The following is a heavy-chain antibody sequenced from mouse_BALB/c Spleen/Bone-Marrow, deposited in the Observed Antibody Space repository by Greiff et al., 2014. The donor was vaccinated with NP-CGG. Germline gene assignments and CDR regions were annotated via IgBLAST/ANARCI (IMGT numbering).Heavy chain of an antibody. CDR2: IWGDGSI. CDR1: GFSLTSYG. J-gene: IGHJ4*01. CDR3: AKQDDYRYDNALDY. V-gene: IGHV2-3*01. D-gene: IGHD2-14*01. Sequence: VNVVESGTGLVAPSQCLSISCTVSGFSLTSYGVSWVRQPPGRGLEWLGVIWGDGSINYHTALITRLSIMKDNTKTQVFLKLNSLQTDDTATYYCAKQDDYRYDNALDYWGQGTSVTVSS.